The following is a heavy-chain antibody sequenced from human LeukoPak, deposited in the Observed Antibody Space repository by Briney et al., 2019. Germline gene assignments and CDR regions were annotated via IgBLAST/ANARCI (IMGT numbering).Heavy chain of an antibody. D-gene: IGHD6-6*01. CDR1: GFTFSSYG. Sequence: GGSLRLSCAASGFTFSSYGKHWVRQAPGKGLEWVAFIRYDGSNKYYADSVKGRFTIYRDNSKNTLYLQMNSLRAEDTAVYYCAKYSSSIENDAFDIWGQGTMVTV. CDR3: AKYSSSIENDAFDI. V-gene: IGHV3-30*02. CDR2: IRYDGSNK. J-gene: IGHJ3*02.